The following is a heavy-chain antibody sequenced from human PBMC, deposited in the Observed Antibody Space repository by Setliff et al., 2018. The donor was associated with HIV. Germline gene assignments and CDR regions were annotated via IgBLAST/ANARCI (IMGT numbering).Heavy chain of an antibody. CDR1: GDSITSNSYY. CDR3: ARRGRDGVFIMFATGFDP. V-gene: IGHV4-39*01. CDR2: MHHSGST. Sequence: SETLSLTCTVSGDSITSNSYYWGWIRQSPGKGLEWIGTMHHSGSTYYNPSLKSRVAISVDTSENQFSLMLNSVTAADTAVYYCARRGRDGVFIMFATGFDPWGQGALVTVSS. J-gene: IGHJ5*02. D-gene: IGHD2-8*01.